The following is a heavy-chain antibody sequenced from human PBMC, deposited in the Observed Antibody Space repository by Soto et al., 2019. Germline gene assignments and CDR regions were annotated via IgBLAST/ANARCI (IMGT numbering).Heavy chain of an antibody. Sequence: GASVKVSCKASGYTFTSYDINWVRQATGQGLEWMGWMNPNSGNTGYAQKFQGRVTMTRNTSISTAYMELSSLRSEETAVYYCAKLKPQLSSGRNAFDIWGQGTMVTVSS. J-gene: IGHJ3*02. D-gene: IGHD6-6*01. CDR1: GYTFTSYD. CDR2: MNPNSGNT. V-gene: IGHV1-8*01. CDR3: AKLKPQLSSGRNAFDI.